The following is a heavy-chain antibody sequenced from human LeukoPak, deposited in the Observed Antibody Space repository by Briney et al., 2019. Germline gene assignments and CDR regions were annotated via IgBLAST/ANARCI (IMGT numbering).Heavy chain of an antibody. CDR3: AREYSASYRLSRGYFDY. CDR1: GYTFTMYY. Sequence: ASVKVSCKPSGYTFTMYYIHWVRQAPGQGLEWMGIINPSGGSTTYSQKFQGRVTMTRDTSTTTVYMELSSLRSDDTAVYYCAREYSASYRLSRGYFDYWGQGALVTVSS. CDR2: INPSGGST. J-gene: IGHJ4*02. V-gene: IGHV1-46*01. D-gene: IGHD1-26*01.